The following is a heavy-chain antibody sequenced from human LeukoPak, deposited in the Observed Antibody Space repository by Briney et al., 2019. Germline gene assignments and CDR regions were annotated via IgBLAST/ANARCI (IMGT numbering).Heavy chain of an antibody. J-gene: IGHJ4*02. CDR2: IIPIFGTA. CDR1: GGTFSSYA. V-gene: IGHV1-69*01. D-gene: IGHD4-11*01. Sequence: SVKVSCKASGGTFSSYAISWVRQAPGQGLEWVGGIIPIFGTANYAEKFQRRVTITADESTSTAYMELSSLRSEDTAVYYGARDTEQGPDYWGQGTLVTVSS. CDR3: ARDTEQGPDY.